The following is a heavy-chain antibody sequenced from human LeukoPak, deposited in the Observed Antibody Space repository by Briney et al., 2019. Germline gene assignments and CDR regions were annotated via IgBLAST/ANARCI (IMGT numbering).Heavy chain of an antibody. J-gene: IGHJ4*02. D-gene: IGHD6-13*01. V-gene: IGHV3-23*01. CDR3: AKASSSWYYFDY. CDR2: ISGSTGRT. CDR1: GLTFKNYA. Sequence: QTGGSLRLSCAASGLTFKNYAMSWVRQAPGKGLEWVSVISGSTGRTYYADSVKGRFTISRDNSKNTLFLQMNSLRAEDTAVYSCAKASSSWYYFDYWGLGALVTVSS.